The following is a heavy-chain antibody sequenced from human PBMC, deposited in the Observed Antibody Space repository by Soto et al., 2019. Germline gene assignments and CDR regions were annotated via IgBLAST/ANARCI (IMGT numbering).Heavy chain of an antibody. V-gene: IGHV4-59*08. CDR3: ARYAGGWYSFDH. CDR2: IYSSGST. D-gene: IGHD6-19*01. J-gene: IGHJ4*02. CDR1: AVSLSSYY. Sequence: QVQLQESGPGLVKPSETLSLTCTVSAVSLSSYYWSWIRQPPGKGLEWIGYIYSSGSTNYNPSLKSRVSISVDTSKKQFSLKRTSVTAADTAVYYCARYAGGWYSFDHWGQGTLVTVSS.